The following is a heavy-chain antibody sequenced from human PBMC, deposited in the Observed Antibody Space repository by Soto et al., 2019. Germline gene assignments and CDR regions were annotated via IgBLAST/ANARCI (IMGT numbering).Heavy chain of an antibody. J-gene: IGHJ3*02. Sequence: QVQLVESGGGVVQPGRSLRLSCAASGFTFSSYGMHWVRQAPGKGLEWVAVIWYDGSNKYYADSVKGRFTISRDNSKNTLYLQMNSLRAEDTAVYYCAREGAALYIWGQGTMVTVSS. CDR2: IWYDGSNK. V-gene: IGHV3-33*01. CDR3: AREGAALYI. CDR1: GFTFSSYG.